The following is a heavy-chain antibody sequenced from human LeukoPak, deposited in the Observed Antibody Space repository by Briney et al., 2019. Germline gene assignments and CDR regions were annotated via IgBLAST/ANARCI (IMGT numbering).Heavy chain of an antibody. CDR1: GFTFSSYG. J-gene: IGHJ6*03. D-gene: IGHD3-22*01. CDR2: ISYDGSNK. V-gene: IGHV3-30*03. CDR3: ARGRQDVNMILVVMAGVSYYLDV. Sequence: GRSLRLSCAASGFTFSSYGMHWVRQAPGKGLEWVAVISYDGSNKYYADSVKGRFTISRDNSKNTLYLQMNSLRAEDTAVYYCARGRQDVNMILVVMAGVSYYLDVWSKGTTVTVS.